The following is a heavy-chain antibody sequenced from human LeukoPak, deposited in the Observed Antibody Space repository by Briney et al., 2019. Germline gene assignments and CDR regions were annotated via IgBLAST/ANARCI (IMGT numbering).Heavy chain of an antibody. CDR1: GGSFSGYY. CDR3: ASVRGSGSWYGRDY. Sequence: SETLSLTCAVYGGSFSGYYWSWIRQPPGKGLEWIGEINHSGSTNYNPSLKSRVTISVDTSKNQFSLKLSSVTAADTAVYYCASVRGSGSWYGRDYWGQGTLVTVSS. V-gene: IGHV4-34*01. J-gene: IGHJ4*02. CDR2: INHSGST. D-gene: IGHD6-13*01.